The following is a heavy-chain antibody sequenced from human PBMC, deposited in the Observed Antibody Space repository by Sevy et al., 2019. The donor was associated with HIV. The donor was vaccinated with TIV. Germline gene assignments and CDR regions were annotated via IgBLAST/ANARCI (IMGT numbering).Heavy chain of an antibody. J-gene: IGHJ4*02. CDR2: IKQDGSEK. CDR3: ARPVGPCKDTAMGHFDY. CDR1: GFTFSSYW. D-gene: IGHD5-18*01. Sequence: GGSLRLSCAASGFTFSSYWMSWVRQAPGKGLEWVANIKQDGSEKYYVDSVKGRFTISRDNAKNSLYLQMNSLRAEDTAVYYCARPVGPCKDTAMGHFDYWGQGTLVTVSS. V-gene: IGHV3-7*01.